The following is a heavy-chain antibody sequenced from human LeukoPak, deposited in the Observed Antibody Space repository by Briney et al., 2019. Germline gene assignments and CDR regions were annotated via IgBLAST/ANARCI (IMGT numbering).Heavy chain of an antibody. CDR2: INPSGGST. Sequence: ASVVVFCKASGYTFTSHYMHWVRQAPGQGVEGMGIINPSGGSTSYAQKFQGRVTMTRDTSTSTVYMELSSLRSEDTAVYYCARERYAPGAFDIWGQGTMVTVSS. CDR1: GYTFTSHY. V-gene: IGHV1-46*01. J-gene: IGHJ3*02. D-gene: IGHD5-12*01. CDR3: ARERYAPGAFDI.